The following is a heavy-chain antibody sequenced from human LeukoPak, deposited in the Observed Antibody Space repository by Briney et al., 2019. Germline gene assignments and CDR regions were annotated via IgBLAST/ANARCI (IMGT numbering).Heavy chain of an antibody. D-gene: IGHD2-15*01. CDR1: GFTFSSYW. Sequence: PGGSLRLSCAASGFTFSSYWMHWVRQAPGKGLVWVSRINSDGSSTSYADSVKGRFTISRDNAKNSLYLQMNSLRAEDTAVYYCARDWSPSYCSGGSCPNDYWGQGTLVTVSS. V-gene: IGHV3-74*01. CDR2: INSDGSST. J-gene: IGHJ4*02. CDR3: ARDWSPSYCSGGSCPNDY.